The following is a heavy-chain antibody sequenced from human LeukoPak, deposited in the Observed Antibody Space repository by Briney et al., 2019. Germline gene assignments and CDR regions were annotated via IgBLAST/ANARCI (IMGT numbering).Heavy chain of an antibody. D-gene: IGHD4-11*01. CDR3: AKGDYSNYGYYFDC. CDR2: ISYDGSNK. V-gene: IGHV3-30*18. CDR1: GFTFSSYG. Sequence: PGGSLRLSCAASGFTFSSYGMHWVRQAPGKGLEWVAVISYDGSNKYYADSVKGRFTISRDNSKNTLYLQMNSLRAEDTAVYYCAKGDYSNYGYYFDCWGQGTLVTVSS. J-gene: IGHJ4*02.